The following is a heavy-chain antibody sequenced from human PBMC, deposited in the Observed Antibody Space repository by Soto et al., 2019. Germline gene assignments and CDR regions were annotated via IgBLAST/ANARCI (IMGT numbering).Heavy chain of an antibody. J-gene: IGHJ3*02. D-gene: IGHD3-10*01. V-gene: IGHV3-15*01. CDR1: GFTFSNAW. Sequence: EVQLVESGGGLVKPGGSLRLSCAASGFTFSNAWMSWVRQAPGKGLEWVGRIKSKTDGGTTDYAAPVKGRFTISRDDSKNTLYLQMNSLKTEDTAVYYCTTDLTPVLLWFGRAFDIWGQGTMVTVSS. CDR2: IKSKTDGGTT. CDR3: TTDLTPVLLWFGRAFDI.